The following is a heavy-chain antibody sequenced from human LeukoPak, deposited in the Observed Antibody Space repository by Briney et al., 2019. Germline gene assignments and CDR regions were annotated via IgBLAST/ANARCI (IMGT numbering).Heavy chain of an antibody. CDR1: GGSFSGYY. Sequence: SETLSLTCAVYGGSFSGYYWSWIRQPPGKGLEWIGEINHSGSTNYNPSLKSRVTISVETSKNQFSLKLSSVTAADTAVYYCARGRIAARPGYFQHWGQGTLVTVSS. CDR3: ARGRIAARPGYFQH. V-gene: IGHV4-34*01. D-gene: IGHD6-6*01. CDR2: INHSGST. J-gene: IGHJ1*01.